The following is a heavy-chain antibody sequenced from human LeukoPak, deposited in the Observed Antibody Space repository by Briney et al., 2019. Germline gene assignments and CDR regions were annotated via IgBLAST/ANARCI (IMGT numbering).Heavy chain of an antibody. D-gene: IGHD6-13*01. CDR2: INHSGST. Sequence: PSETLSLTCTVSGGSISSGDYYWSWIRQPPGKGLEWIGEINHSGSTNYNPSLKSRVTISVDTSKNQFSLKLSSVTAADTAVYYCARHGYSSSARNYWGQGTLVTVSS. CDR1: GGSISSGDYY. CDR3: ARHGYSSSARNY. J-gene: IGHJ4*02. V-gene: IGHV4-39*01.